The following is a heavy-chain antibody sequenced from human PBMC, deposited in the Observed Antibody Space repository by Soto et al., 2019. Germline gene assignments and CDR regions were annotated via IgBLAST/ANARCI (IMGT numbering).Heavy chain of an antibody. CDR1: GGSISSGGYY. CDR2: IYYSGST. J-gene: IGHJ6*02. CDR3: ERFWRGPAAIYYYYGMDV. V-gene: IGHV4-31*03. D-gene: IGHD2-2*01. Sequence: QVQLQESGPGLVKPSQTLSLTCTVSGGSISSGGYYWSWIRQHPGKGLEWIGYIYYSGSTYYNPSLKSRVTISVDTSKNQFSLKLSSVTAADTAVYYWERFWRGPAAIYYYYGMDVWGQGTTVTVSS.